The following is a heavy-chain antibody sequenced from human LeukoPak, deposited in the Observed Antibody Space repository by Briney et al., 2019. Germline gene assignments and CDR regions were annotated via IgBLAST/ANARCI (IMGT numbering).Heavy chain of an antibody. J-gene: IGHJ4*02. Sequence: GGSLTLSCAASGVTFSRYWMHWVRHAPGKGLVWVSRIKNDGSSTTYADAVKGRFTISRDNAKNTLYLQMNSLRAEDTAVYYCVREPYCSGGSCYTSGFDCWGQGTLVTVSS. D-gene: IGHD2-15*01. CDR2: IKNDGSST. CDR3: VREPYCSGGSCYTSGFDC. CDR1: GVTFSRYW. V-gene: IGHV3-74*01.